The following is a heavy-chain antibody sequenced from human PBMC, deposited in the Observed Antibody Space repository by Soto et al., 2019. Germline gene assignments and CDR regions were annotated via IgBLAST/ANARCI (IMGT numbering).Heavy chain of an antibody. V-gene: IGHV1-69*06. CDR3: ARARYYYDGSGYYPEYFQH. J-gene: IGHJ1*01. D-gene: IGHD3-22*01. Sequence: QVQLVQSGAEVKKPGSSVKVSCKASGGTFSSYAISWVRQAPGQGLEWMGGIIPIFGTANYAQKFQGRVTITADKSTSTAYMELSSLRSEDTAVYYCARARYYYDGSGYYPEYFQHWGQGTLVTVSS. CDR2: IIPIFGTA. CDR1: GGTFSSYA.